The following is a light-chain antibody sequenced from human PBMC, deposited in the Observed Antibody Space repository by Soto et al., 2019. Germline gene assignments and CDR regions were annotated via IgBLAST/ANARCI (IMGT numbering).Light chain of an antibody. CDR3: QQYFSLPVT. CDR1: QSLGSGY. V-gene: IGKV3-20*01. Sequence: EIVLTQSPVALSLSPGERATLSCRASQSLGSGYLAWYQQKPGQAPRLLIYDATAGATGIPDRFSGSGSGTDFTLTIRRLEPEDFAVYYCQQYFSLPVTFGQGTKVEVK. J-gene: IGKJ1*01. CDR2: DAT.